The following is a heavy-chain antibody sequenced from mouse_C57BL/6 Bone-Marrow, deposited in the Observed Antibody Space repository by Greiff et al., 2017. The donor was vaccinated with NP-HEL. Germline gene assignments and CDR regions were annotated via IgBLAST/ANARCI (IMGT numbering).Heavy chain of an antibody. J-gene: IGHJ1*03. Sequence: VQLKQSGPELVKPGASVKISCKASGYSFTDYNMNWVKQSNGKSLEWIGVINPNYGPTSYNPQFKGKATLTVDQSSSTAYMQLNSLTSEDSAVYYCARPHYYGSSLYWYFDVWGTGTTVTVSS. D-gene: IGHD1-1*01. CDR2: INPNYGPT. V-gene: IGHV1-39*01. CDR1: GYSFTDYN. CDR3: ARPHYYGSSLYWYFDV.